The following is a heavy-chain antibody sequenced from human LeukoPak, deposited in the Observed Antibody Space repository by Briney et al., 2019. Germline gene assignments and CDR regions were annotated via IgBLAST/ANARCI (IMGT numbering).Heavy chain of an antibody. CDR1: GFTFSDYA. J-gene: IGHJ4*02. CDR2: ISYDGSNK. V-gene: IGHV3-30-3*01. D-gene: IGHD6-19*01. CDR3: ARDVWQGLVRSFAY. Sequence: GGSLRLSCASSGFTFSDYALHWVRQAPGKGLEWVAVISYDGSNKYYADSVKGRFTISRDNSRNTLYLQMNSLRPEDTAVYYCARDVWQGLVRSFAYWGQGTLVTVSS.